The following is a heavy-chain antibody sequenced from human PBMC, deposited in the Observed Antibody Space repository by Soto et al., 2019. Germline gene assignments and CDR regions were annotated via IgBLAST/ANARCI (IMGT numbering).Heavy chain of an antibody. D-gene: IGHD3-3*01. J-gene: IGHJ6*03. V-gene: IGHV1-3*01. CDR1: GYTFTSYA. CDR2: INAGNGNT. CDR3: ARDHYDFWSGYYPASSQYYYYYMDV. Sequence: ASVKVSCKASGYTFTSYAMHWVRQAPGQRLEWMGWINAGNGNTKYSQKFQGRVTITRDTSASTAYMELSSLRSEDTAVYYCARDHYDFWSGYYPASSQYYYYYMDVWGKGTTVTVSS.